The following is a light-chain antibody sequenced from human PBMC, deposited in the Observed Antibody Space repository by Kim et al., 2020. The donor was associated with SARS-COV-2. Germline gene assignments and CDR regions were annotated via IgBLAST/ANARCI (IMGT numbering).Light chain of an antibody. V-gene: IGLV2-8*01. J-gene: IGLJ2*01. CDR2: EVS. CDR3: NPYAATRQVL. Sequence: QSALTQHPSAYGSPRQSVTISCTGTSSDVGGYNYVSWYQQHPGKAPKLMIYEVSQRPSGVPDRFSGSKSGNTASLTVSGLQAEDEADYYCNPYAATRQVLSGGGTQLTVL. CDR1: SSDVGGYNY.